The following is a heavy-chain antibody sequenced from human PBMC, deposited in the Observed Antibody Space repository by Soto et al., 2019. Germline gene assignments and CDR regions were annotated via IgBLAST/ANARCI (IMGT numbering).Heavy chain of an antibody. CDR2: ISWNSGSI. CDR1: GFTFDDYA. V-gene: IGHV3-9*01. D-gene: IGHD3-10*01. J-gene: IGHJ6*03. Sequence: GGSLRLSCAASGFTFDDYAMHWVRQAPGKGLEWVSGISWNSGSIGYADSVKGRFTISRDNAKNSLYLQMNSLRAEDTALYYCAKDTGPTYYYGSGSYYPLYYYYMDVWGKGTTVTVSS. CDR3: AKDTGPTYYYGSGSYYPLYYYYMDV.